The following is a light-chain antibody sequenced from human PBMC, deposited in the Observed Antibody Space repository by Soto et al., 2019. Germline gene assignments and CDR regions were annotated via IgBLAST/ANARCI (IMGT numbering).Light chain of an antibody. Sequence: DIQMTQSPSSLSASVGDRVTITCQASQDISNYLNGYQQKPGKAPKLLIYDASNLETGVPSRFSGSGSGTDFTFTISSLQPEDIATYYCQQYDNLPSLMYTFGQGTKLEIK. CDR2: DAS. CDR3: QQYDNLPSLMYT. V-gene: IGKV1-33*01. J-gene: IGKJ2*01. CDR1: QDISNY.